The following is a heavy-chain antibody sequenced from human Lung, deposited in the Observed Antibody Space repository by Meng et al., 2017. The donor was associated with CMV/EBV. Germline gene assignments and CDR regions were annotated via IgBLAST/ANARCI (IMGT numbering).Heavy chain of an antibody. V-gene: IGHV4-39*01. D-gene: IGHD1-14*01. CDR2: GVYSVTT. CDR3: ARHHHSPTFDY. Sequence: LRLQAPGAGLLNPSEALAATGTGSGVSISSVSDHWAWIRQPPGEGLECIGSGVYSVTTYYTSSRKSRVSIAADTSKTQFSRKLSSVTAADTAVYYCARHHHSPTFDYWGQGTLVTVSS. J-gene: IGHJ4*02. CDR1: GVSISSVSDH.